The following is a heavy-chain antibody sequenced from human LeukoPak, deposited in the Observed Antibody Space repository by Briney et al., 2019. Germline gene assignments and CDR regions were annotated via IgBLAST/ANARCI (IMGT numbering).Heavy chain of an antibody. D-gene: IGHD3-22*01. CDR2: IYYSGST. V-gene: IGHV4-39*01. Sequence: SETLSLTCTVSGGSISSSSYYWGWIRQPPGKGLEWIGSIYYSGSTYYNPSLKSRVTISVDTSKNQFSLKLSSVTAADTAVYYRARQMQDYDSSGNNWFDPWGQGTLVTVSS. CDR3: ARQMQDYDSSGNNWFDP. J-gene: IGHJ5*02. CDR1: GGSISSSSYY.